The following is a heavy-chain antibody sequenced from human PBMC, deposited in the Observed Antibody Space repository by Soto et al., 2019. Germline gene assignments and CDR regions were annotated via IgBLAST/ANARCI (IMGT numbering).Heavy chain of an antibody. D-gene: IGHD4-17*01. CDR1: GFSLSTSGMC. V-gene: IGHV2-70*01. CDR3: SRIPYGYYQPYYSGIDF. J-gene: IGHJ6*02. Sequence: SGPTLVNPTQPLTLTCTFSGFSLSTSGMCVSWIRQPPGKALEWLALIDWDDDKYYSTSLKTRLTISKDTSKYQVVLTMTNMDPVDTATYYCSRIPYGYYQPYYSGIDFWGQGTTVTVSS. CDR2: IDWDDDK.